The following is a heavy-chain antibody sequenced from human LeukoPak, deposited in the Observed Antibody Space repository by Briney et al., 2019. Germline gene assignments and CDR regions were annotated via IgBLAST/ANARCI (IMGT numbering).Heavy chain of an antibody. CDR3: ARARGDGYNRIYYYYYYMDV. CDR1: GSTFSSYA. CDR2: INWNGGST. V-gene: IGHV3-20*04. Sequence: GGSLRLSCTASGSTFSSYAMSWVRQAPGKGLEWVSGINWNGGSTGYADSVKGRFTISRDNAKNSLYLQMNSLRAEDTALYCCARARGDGYNRIYYYYYYMDVWGKGTTVTVSS. J-gene: IGHJ6*03. D-gene: IGHD5-24*01.